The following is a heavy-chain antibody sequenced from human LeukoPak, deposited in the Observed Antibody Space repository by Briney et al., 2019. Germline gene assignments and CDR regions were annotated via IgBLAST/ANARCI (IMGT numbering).Heavy chain of an antibody. CDR2: ISSSSSYI. V-gene: IGHV3-21*01. Sequence: GGSLRLSCAASGFTFSSYSMNWVRQAPGKGLEWVSSISSSSSYIYYADSVKGRFTISGDNAKNSLYLQMNSLRAEDTAVYYCARARDYYGSGSRYYFDYWGQGTLVTVSS. J-gene: IGHJ4*02. D-gene: IGHD3-10*01. CDR1: GFTFSSYS. CDR3: ARARDYYGSGSRYYFDY.